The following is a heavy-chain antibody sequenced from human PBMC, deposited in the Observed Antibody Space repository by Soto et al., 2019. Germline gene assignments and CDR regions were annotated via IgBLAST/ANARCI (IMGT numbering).Heavy chain of an antibody. CDR2: INHSGST. CDR3: ARMVYAYYDFWSGYPTLKTRYYYYGMDV. CDR1: GGSFSGYY. Sequence: SETLSLTCAVYGGSFSGYYWSWIRQPPGKGLEWIGEINHSGSTNYNPSLKSRVTISVDTSKNQFSLKLSSVTAADTAVYYCARMVYAYYDFWSGYPTLKTRYYYYGMDVWGQGTTVT. V-gene: IGHV4-34*01. J-gene: IGHJ6*02. D-gene: IGHD3-3*01.